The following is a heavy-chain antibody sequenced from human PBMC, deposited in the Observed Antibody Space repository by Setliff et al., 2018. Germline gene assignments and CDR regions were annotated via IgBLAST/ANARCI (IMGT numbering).Heavy chain of an antibody. Sequence: PSETLSLTCTVSGGSISSSSYYWGWIRQPPGKGLEWIGSIYYSGNTYYNASLKGRVTISGDTSKNQFSLKLSSVTATDTAVYYCARVGGADYYDSSGYYYDYWGQGTLVTVSS. CDR1: GGSISSSSYY. CDR2: IYYSGNT. V-gene: IGHV4-39*07. J-gene: IGHJ4*02. CDR3: ARVGGADYYDSSGYYYDY. D-gene: IGHD3-22*01.